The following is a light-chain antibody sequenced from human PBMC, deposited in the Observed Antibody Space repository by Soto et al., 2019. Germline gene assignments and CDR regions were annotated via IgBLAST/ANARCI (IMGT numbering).Light chain of an antibody. CDR3: QQYNNWPWT. CDR1: QSISDT. V-gene: IGKV3-15*01. Sequence: EIVMTQSPATLSVSPGGRATLSCRASQSISDTLAWYPQKPGQAPSLLIHGASTRATGFPARFSGSGSGTAFTLTISSLQSEDFAVYYCQQYNNWPWTFGQGTKVEIK. CDR2: GAS. J-gene: IGKJ1*01.